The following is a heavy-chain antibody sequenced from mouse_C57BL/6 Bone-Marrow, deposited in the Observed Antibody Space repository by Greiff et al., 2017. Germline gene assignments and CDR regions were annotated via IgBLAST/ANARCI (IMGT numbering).Heavy chain of an antibody. CDR1: GYTFTSYD. CDR3: ARQGGSSLYWYFDV. CDR2: IYPRDGST. V-gene: IGHV1-85*01. Sequence: VQLQESGPELVKPGASVKLSCKASGYTFTSYDINWVKQRPGQGLEWIGWIYPRDGSTKYNEKFKGKATLTVDTSSSTAYKELHSLTSEDSAVYFCARQGGSSLYWYFDVWGTGTTVTVSS. D-gene: IGHD1-1*01. J-gene: IGHJ1*03.